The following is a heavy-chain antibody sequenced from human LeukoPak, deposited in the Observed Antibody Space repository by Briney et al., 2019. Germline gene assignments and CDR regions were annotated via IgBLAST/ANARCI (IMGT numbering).Heavy chain of an antibody. D-gene: IGHD6-13*01. CDR1: GFTFSSYG. CDR2: IDGGGDST. Sequence: GGTLRLSCADSGFTFSSYGMSWVRQAPGKGLEWVSGIDGGGDSTYYADSVKGRFTISRDNSKNTLYLQMNSLRAEDTAVYYCAKRQSSSWWYYFDYWGQGTLVTVSS. J-gene: IGHJ4*02. CDR3: AKRQSSSWWYYFDY. V-gene: IGHV3-23*01.